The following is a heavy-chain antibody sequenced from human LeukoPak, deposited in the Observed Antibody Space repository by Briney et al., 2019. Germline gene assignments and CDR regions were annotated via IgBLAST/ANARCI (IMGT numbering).Heavy chain of an antibody. D-gene: IGHD2-15*01. V-gene: IGHV3-30*04. CDR2: ISSDGSKI. CDR1: GFIFSNYA. CDR3: ARGLHRRCSGGICYQPFDY. Sequence: GRSLRLSCAASGFIFSNYAMHWVRQAPGKGLEWVALISSDGSKIYYADSVKGRFTISRDNSRNTLYLQMNSLRAEDSAVYYCARGLHRRCSGGICYQPFDYWGQGTLVTVSS. J-gene: IGHJ4*02.